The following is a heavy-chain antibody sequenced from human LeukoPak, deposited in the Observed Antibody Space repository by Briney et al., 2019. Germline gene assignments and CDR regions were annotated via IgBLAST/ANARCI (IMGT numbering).Heavy chain of an antibody. CDR3: ARTMTNIYYYYYYMDV. D-gene: IGHD4-11*01. CDR1: GGSFSGYY. J-gene: IGHJ6*03. V-gene: IGHV4-34*01. Sequence: SETLSLTCAVYGGSFSGYYWSWIRQPPGKGLEWIGEINHSGSTNCNPSLKSRVTISVDTSKNQFSLKLSSVTAADTAVYYCARTMTNIYYYYYYMDVWGKGTTVTVSS. CDR2: INHSGST.